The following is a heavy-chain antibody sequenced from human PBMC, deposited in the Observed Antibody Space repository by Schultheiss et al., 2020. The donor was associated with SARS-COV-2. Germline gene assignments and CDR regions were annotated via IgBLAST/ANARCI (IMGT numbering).Heavy chain of an antibody. CDR3: ARDLLGAAGAYDI. V-gene: IGHV4-34*01. D-gene: IGHD3-16*01. CDR1: GGSISSYY. Sequence: SQTLSLTCTVSGGSISSYYWSWIRQPPGKGLEWIGEINHSGSTNYNPSLKSRVTISVDTSKNQFSLKLSSVTAADTAVYYCARDLLGAAGAYDIWGQGTMVTVSS. J-gene: IGHJ3*02. CDR2: INHSGST.